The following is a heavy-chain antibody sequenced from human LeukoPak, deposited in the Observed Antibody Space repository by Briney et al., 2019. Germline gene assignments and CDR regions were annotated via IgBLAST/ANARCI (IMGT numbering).Heavy chain of an antibody. V-gene: IGHV4-4*07. D-gene: IGHD5-12*01. CDR1: GGSISSYY. J-gene: IGHJ4*02. CDR2: TYTSGST. CDR3: ASITYSGFSDY. Sequence: PSETLSLTCTVSGGSISSYYWSWIRQPAGKGLEWIGRTYTSGSTSYNPSLKSRVTISVDTSKNQFSLKLSSATAADTAVYYCASITYSGFSDYWGQGTLVTVSS.